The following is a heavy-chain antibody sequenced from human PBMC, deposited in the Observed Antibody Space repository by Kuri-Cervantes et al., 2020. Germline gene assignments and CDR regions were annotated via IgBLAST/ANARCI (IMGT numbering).Heavy chain of an antibody. Sequence: GGSLRLSCAASGFTFSSYAMHWVRQAPGKGLEWVAVISYDGSNKYYADSVKGRFTISRDNAKNSLYLQMNSLRAEDTAVYYCARDEWELLNYWGQGTLVTVSS. D-gene: IGHD1-26*01. CDR2: ISYDGSNK. CDR1: GFTFSSYA. CDR3: ARDEWELLNY. J-gene: IGHJ4*02. V-gene: IGHV3-30*07.